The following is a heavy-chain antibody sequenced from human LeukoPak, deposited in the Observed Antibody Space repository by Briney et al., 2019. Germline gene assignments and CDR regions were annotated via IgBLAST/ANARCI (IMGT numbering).Heavy chain of an antibody. V-gene: IGHV4-38-2*02. CDR2: IYHSGST. CDR3: ARADSSAYQASDY. CDR1: GYSISSGYY. D-gene: IGHD3-22*01. Sequence: SETLSLTCTVSGYSISSGYYWGWIRQPPGKGLEWIGSIYHSGSTYYNPSLKSRVTISVDTSKDQFSLKLSSVTAADTAVYYCARADSSAYQASDYWGQGTLVTVSS. J-gene: IGHJ4*02.